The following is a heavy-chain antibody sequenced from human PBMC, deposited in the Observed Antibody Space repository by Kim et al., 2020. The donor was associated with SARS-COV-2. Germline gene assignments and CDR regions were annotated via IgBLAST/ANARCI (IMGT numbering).Heavy chain of an antibody. CDR2: IKQEGSEN. Sequence: GGSLRLSCAASGFTFSSYWMSWVRQAQGKGRGWVAKIKQEGSENYYVDSVKGQFTIPRDKTKNSLYLQMNSLRADVTAVYYCASQYYDILTGWFGAFYIWGQGTMVTVSS. V-gene: IGHV3-7*01. CDR1: GFTFSSYW. CDR3: ASQYYDILTGWFGAFYI. D-gene: IGHD3-9*01. J-gene: IGHJ3*02.